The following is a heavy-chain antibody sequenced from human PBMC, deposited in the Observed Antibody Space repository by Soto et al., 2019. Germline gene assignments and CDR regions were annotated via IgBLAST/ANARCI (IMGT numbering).Heavy chain of an antibody. CDR1: GGSISSSSYY. V-gene: IGHV4-39*01. Sequence: PSETLSLTCTVSGGSISSSSYYWGWIRQPPGQGLEWLGTIYSLGNTYYNPSLKSRVTISVDKSKSQLFLKLSSVTAPDTAVYYCVRQIYDSSGYYYAYRGQRTLVTVSS. J-gene: IGHJ4*02. CDR2: IYSLGNT. D-gene: IGHD3-22*01. CDR3: VRQIYDSSGYYYAY.